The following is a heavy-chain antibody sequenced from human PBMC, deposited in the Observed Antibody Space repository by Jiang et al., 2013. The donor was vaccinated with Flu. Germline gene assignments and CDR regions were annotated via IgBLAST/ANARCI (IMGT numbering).Heavy chain of an antibody. J-gene: IGHJ3*02. Sequence: GSGLVKPSQTLSLNCAVSGGSISSGGYYWSWIRQHPGKGLEWIGYIYYSGSTYYNPSLKSRVTISVDTSKNQFSLKLSSVTAADTALYYCAAATSITMWAFDIWGQGTMVNVSS. D-gene: IGHD3-10*02. V-gene: IGHV4-31*11. CDR3: AAATSITMWAFDI. CDR1: GGSISSGGYY. CDR2: IYYSGST.